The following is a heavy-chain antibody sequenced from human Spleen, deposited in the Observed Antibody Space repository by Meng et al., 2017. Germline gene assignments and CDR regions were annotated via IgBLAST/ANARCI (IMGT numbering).Heavy chain of an antibody. Sequence: QGQLVQSGAEVKKPGASVKVSCKVSGYTLTELSMHWVRQAPGKGLEWMGRINPESGSTTYAQKFQGRVTVTRDTSTSTVYMELRRLRFDDTAVYYCARGFSGSFRSNFDYWGQGTLVTVSS. V-gene: IGHV1-24*01. J-gene: IGHJ4*02. CDR3: ARGFSGSFRSNFDY. D-gene: IGHD1-26*01. CDR1: GYTLTELS. CDR2: INPESGST.